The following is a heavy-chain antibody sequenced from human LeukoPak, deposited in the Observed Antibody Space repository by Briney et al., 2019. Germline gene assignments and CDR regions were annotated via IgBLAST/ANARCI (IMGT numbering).Heavy chain of an antibody. CDR1: GFIFSSFS. CDR2: ISHDATKK. D-gene: IGHD2-2*01. V-gene: IGHV3-30*04. CDR3: ARDPTDIVLVPAAMFDY. Sequence: GGSLRLSCAASGFIFSSFSIHWVRQPPGKGLEWVAGISHDATKKNYADSVKGRFTISRDNSKNTLDLHMNSLRAEDTAVYYCARDPTDIVLVPAAMFDYWGQGTLVSVSS. J-gene: IGHJ4*02.